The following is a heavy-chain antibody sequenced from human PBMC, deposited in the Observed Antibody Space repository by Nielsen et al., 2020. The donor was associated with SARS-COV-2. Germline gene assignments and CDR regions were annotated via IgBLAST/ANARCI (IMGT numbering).Heavy chain of an antibody. CDR3: ARDYYDSSGYYTITGVDYFDY. CDR2: INADNGNT. Sequence: WVRQAPGQRLEWMGWINADNGNTRYSQEFQGRVTLNRDTSTSTVYMNLSSLRFEDTAVYYCARDYYDSSGYYTITGVDYFDYWGQGTLVTVSS. J-gene: IGHJ4*02. D-gene: IGHD3-22*01. V-gene: IGHV1-3*03.